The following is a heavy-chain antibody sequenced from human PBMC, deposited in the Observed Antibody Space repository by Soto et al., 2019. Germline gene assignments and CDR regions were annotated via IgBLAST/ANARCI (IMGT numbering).Heavy chain of an antibody. V-gene: IGHV1-18*01. Sequence: ASVKVSCKASGYTFTSYGISWVRQAPGQGLEWMGWISAYNGNTNYAQKLQGRVTMTTDTSTSTAYMELRSLRSDDTAVYYCAREGKGYCSSTSCHNNWFDPWGQGTLVTVSS. D-gene: IGHD2-2*02. J-gene: IGHJ5*02. CDR2: ISAYNGNT. CDR3: AREGKGYCSSTSCHNNWFDP. CDR1: GYTFTSYG.